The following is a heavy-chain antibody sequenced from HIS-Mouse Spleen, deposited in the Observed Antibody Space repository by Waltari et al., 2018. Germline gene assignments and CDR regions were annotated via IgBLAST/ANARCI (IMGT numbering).Heavy chain of an antibody. CDR2: IAWDDDK. J-gene: IGHJ4*02. CDR1: GFSLSTSGMC. D-gene: IGHD6-19*01. CDR3: ARIAEGYTSGWYAFDY. Sequence: QVTLRESGPALVKPTQTLTLTCTFSGFSLSTSGMCVSWIRQPPGKALEWLARIAWDDDKDYSPSLKTRITIYRDTSKTQVVLTMTNMDPLDTATYYCARIAEGYTSGWYAFDYWGQGTLVTVSS. V-gene: IGHV2-70*15.